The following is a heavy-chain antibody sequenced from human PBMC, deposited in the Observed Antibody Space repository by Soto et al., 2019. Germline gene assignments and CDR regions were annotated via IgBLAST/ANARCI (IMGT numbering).Heavy chain of an antibody. J-gene: IGHJ4*02. D-gene: IGHD2-15*01. Sequence: GESLKISCKGSGYSFTSYWIGWVRQMPGKGLEWMGIIYPGDSDTRYSPSFQGQVTISADKSISTAYLQWSSLKASDTAMYYCAREAGYCSGGSCYVSMADYWGQGTLVTVSS. CDR3: AREAGYCSGGSCYVSMADY. CDR1: GYSFTSYW. CDR2: IYPGDSDT. V-gene: IGHV5-51*01.